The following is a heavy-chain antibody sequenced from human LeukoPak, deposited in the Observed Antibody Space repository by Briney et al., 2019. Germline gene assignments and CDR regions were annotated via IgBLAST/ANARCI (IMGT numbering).Heavy chain of an antibody. CDR2: IYHSGST. Sequence: PSETLCLTCTVTGYSISSGYYWGWIRQPPGKGLKWIGSIYHSGSTYYKSSLKSRVTISVDTSKNQFSLKLSSVTAADTAVYYCARVVNLAYYYDSSGYQFDYWGQGTLVTVSS. CDR3: ARVVNLAYYYDSSGYQFDY. V-gene: IGHV4-38-2*02. D-gene: IGHD3-22*01. CDR1: GYSISSGYY. J-gene: IGHJ4*02.